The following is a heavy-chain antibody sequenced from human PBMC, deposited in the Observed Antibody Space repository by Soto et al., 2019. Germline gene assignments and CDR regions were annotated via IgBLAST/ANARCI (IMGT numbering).Heavy chain of an antibody. CDR1: GGSISSSTR. D-gene: IGHD1-26*01. Sequence: PSQTLALTCAVSGGSISSSTRCCWVRLPPGKGMEWIGEIYHSGSTNYNPSLKSRVTISVDKSKNQFSLKLSSVTAADTAVYYCAIAQRVGATNNWFDPWGQGTPVTVS. CDR2: IYHSGST. V-gene: IGHV4-4*02. J-gene: IGHJ5*02. CDR3: AIAQRVGATNNWFDP.